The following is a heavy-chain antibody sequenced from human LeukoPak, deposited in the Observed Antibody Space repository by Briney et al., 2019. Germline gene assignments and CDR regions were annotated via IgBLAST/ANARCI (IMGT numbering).Heavy chain of an antibody. CDR2: ISGSGSYT. Sequence: GGSLRLSCAASGFTVSDYSMSWVRQAPGKGLEWVAAISGSGSYTDYADSVKGRFTISKDNSKNTLYMRMSSLRAEDTAVYYCAKRRYDSSGHFDSWGQGTLVTVSS. CDR1: GFTVSDYS. V-gene: IGHV3-23*01. J-gene: IGHJ4*02. CDR3: AKRRYDSSGHFDS. D-gene: IGHD3-22*01.